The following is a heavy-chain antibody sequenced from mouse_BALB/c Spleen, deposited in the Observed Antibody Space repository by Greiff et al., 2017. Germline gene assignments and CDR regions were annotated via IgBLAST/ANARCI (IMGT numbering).Heavy chain of an antibody. CDR2: IYPGDGDT. Sequence: QVQLKESGAELVRPGSSVKISCKASGYAFSSYWMNWVKQRPGQGLEWIGQIYPGDGDTNYNGKFKGKATLTADKSSSTAYMQLSSLTSEDSAVYFCARTHYYGSSYGWYFDVWGAGTTVTVSS. J-gene: IGHJ1*01. V-gene: IGHV1-80*01. CDR3: ARTHYYGSSYGWYFDV. CDR1: GYAFSSYW. D-gene: IGHD1-1*01.